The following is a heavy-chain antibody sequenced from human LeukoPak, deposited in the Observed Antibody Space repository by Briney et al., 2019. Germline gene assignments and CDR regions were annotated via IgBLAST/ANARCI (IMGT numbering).Heavy chain of an antibody. J-gene: IGHJ3*01. CDR3: ARPRGTATARDAFDV. CDR1: RSSISSDYF. CDR2: IHRGGNT. D-gene: IGHD5-24*01. Sequence: PSETLSLTCAVSRSSISSDYFWGWIRQSPGKGLEWIASIHRGGNTYYNFSLKSRVTISMDTSKNHFSLKVTSVTAADTAVYYCARPRGTATARDAFDVWGQGTMVTVSS. V-gene: IGHV4-38-2*01.